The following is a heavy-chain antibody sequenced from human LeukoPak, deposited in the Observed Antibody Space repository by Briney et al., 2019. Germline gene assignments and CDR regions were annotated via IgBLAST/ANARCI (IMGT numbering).Heavy chain of an antibody. CDR2: INSDGSST. J-gene: IGHJ6*04. CDR1: GFTFSSYW. Sequence: PGGSLRLSCAASGFTFSSYWMHWVRHAPGKGLVWVSRINSDGSSTSYADSVKGRFTISRDNAKNTLYLQMNSLRAEDTAVYYCASLYCSGSYSNYYYYYGMDVWGKGTTVTVSS. CDR3: ASLYCSGSYSNYYYYYGMDV. D-gene: IGHD3-10*01. V-gene: IGHV3-74*01.